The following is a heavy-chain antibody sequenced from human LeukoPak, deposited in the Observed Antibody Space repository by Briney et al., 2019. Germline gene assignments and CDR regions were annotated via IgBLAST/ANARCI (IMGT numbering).Heavy chain of an antibody. V-gene: IGHV4-59*01. Sequence: KTSETLSLTCTVSGDSISGYYWSWIRQPPGKGLEWIGYSYYSGITNYNPSLKSRVTISVDTSKNQFSLKLSSVTAADTAVYYCARLESPRFDPWGQGTLVTVSS. CDR2: SYYSGIT. CDR1: GDSISGYY. J-gene: IGHJ5*02. CDR3: ARLESPRFDP.